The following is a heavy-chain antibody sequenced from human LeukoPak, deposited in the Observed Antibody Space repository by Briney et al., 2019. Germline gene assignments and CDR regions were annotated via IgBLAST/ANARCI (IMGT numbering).Heavy chain of an antibody. V-gene: IGHV3-20*04. D-gene: IGHD6-19*01. J-gene: IGHJ4*02. CDR2: INWNGGST. CDR1: GFTFDDYG. CDR3: AKDQDGGSGWYTADFDY. Sequence: GGSLRLSCAASGFTFDDYGMSWVRQAPGKGLEWVSGINWNGGSTGYADSVKGRFTISRDNSKNTLYLQMNSLRAEDTAVYYCAKDQDGGSGWYTADFDYWGQGTLVTVSS.